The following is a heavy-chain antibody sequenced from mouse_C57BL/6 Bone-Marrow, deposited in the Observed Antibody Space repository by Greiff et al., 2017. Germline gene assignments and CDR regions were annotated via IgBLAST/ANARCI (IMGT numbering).Heavy chain of an antibody. CDR2: INPNNGGT. J-gene: IGHJ1*03. D-gene: IGHD6-5*01. CDR3: ARGLLKPRYFDV. CDR1: GYTFTDYN. V-gene: IGHV1-22*01. Sequence: SGPELVKPGASVKMSCKASGYTFTDYNMHWVKQSHGKSLEWIGYINPNNGGTSYNQKFKGKATLTVNKSSSTAYMELRSLTSEDSAVYYCARGLLKPRYFDVWGTGTTVTVSS.